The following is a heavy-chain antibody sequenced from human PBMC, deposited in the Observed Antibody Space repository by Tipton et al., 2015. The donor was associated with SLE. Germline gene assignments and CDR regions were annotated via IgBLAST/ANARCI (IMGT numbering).Heavy chain of an antibody. V-gene: IGHV4-34*01. CDR1: GGSFSGYY. J-gene: IGHJ2*01. D-gene: IGHD2-2*01. CDR2: INHSGST. CDR3: ARRYCSSTSCFSRAYWYFDL. Sequence: LRLSCAVYGGSFSGYYWSWIRQPPGKGLEWIGEINHSGSTNYNPSLKSRVTISVDTSKNQFSLKLSSVTAADTAVYYCARRYCSSTSCFSRAYWYFDLWGRGTLVTVSS.